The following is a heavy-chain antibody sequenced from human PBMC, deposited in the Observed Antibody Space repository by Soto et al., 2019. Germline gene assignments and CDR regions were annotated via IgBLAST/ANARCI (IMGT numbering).Heavy chain of an antibody. D-gene: IGHD3-22*01. J-gene: IGHJ4*02. V-gene: IGHV3-30*18. Sequence: GGSLRLSCAASGFTFSSYGMHWVRQAPGKGLEWVADVSSDGSDKHYADAVKGRFTISRDNSKNTLYLDMNGLSAEDAAVYYCAKSPYDSSGYYYYFHYWGQGTPVTVSS. CDR3: AKSPYDSSGYYYYFHY. CDR2: VSSDGSDK. CDR1: GFTFSSYG.